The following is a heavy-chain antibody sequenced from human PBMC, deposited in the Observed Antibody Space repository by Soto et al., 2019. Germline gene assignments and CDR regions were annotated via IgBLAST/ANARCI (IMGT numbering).Heavy chain of an antibody. CDR3: ARAFANDCYTYYFEY. Sequence: SETLSLTCAVSGGSISSGGYSWSWIRQPPGKGLEGIGYIYHSGSIYYNPSLKSRVTISVDRSKNQFSLQLNSVTAADTAVYYCARAFANDCYTYYFEYWGQGPLVTVSS. CDR2: IYHSGSI. V-gene: IGHV4-30-2*01. D-gene: IGHD2-21*02. J-gene: IGHJ4*02. CDR1: GGSISSGGYS.